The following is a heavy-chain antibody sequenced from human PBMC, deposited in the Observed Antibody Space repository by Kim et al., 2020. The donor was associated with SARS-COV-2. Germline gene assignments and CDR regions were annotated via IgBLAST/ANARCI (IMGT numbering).Heavy chain of an antibody. D-gene: IGHD3-22*01. CDR1: GGSFSGYY. Sequence: SDTLSLTCAVYGGSFSGYYWSWIRQPPGKGLEWIGEINHSGSTNYNPSLKSRVTISVDTSKNQFSLKLSSVTAADTAVYYCARSPPITMIVVVRRGWFDPWGQGTLVTVSS. CDR2: INHSGST. J-gene: IGHJ5*02. V-gene: IGHV4-34*01. CDR3: ARSPPITMIVVVRRGWFDP.